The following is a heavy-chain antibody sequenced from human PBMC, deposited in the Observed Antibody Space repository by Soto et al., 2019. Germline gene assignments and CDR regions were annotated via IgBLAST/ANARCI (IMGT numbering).Heavy chain of an antibody. CDR1: GCTFSSYA. J-gene: IGHJ6*01. CDR3: ARLCIAAAAAYSYYGMDV. Sequence: RASVKVSCKASGCTFSSYAISWVRQAPGQGREWMGGIIPIFGTANYAQKFQGRVTITADESTSTAYMELSSLRSEDTAVYYCARLCIAAAAAYSYYGMDVWGQGTTVSVSS. V-gene: IGHV1-69*13. D-gene: IGHD6-13*01. CDR2: IIPIFGTA.